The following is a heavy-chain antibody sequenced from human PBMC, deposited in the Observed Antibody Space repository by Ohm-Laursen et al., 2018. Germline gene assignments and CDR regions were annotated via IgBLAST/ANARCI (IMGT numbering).Heavy chain of an antibody. CDR2: IIPILGIA. Sequence: ASVKVSCKASGGTLSSYAISWVRQAPGQGLEWMGRIIPILGIANYAQKFQGRVTITADKSTSTAYMELSSLRSEDTAVYYCARDLVGALVVVTAIPHIDAFDIWGQGTMVTVSS. V-gene: IGHV1-69*04. J-gene: IGHJ3*02. CDR3: ARDLVGALVVVTAIPHIDAFDI. CDR1: GGTLSSYA. D-gene: IGHD2-21*02.